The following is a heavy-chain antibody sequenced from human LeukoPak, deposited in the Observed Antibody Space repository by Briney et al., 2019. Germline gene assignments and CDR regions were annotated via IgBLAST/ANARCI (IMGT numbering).Heavy chain of an antibody. J-gene: IGHJ4*02. D-gene: IGHD3-22*01. V-gene: IGHV1-8*01. CDR1: GYTFTSND. CDR2: MNPNSGNT. CDR3: ARPKSKYDSSGYYPLDY. Sequence: ASVKVSCKASGYTFTSNDINWVRQATGQGLEWMGWMNPNSGNTGYPQKFQGRVTMTRNTAISTAYMQLSSLTSEDTAVYYCARPKSKYDSSGYYPLDYWGQGTLVTVSS.